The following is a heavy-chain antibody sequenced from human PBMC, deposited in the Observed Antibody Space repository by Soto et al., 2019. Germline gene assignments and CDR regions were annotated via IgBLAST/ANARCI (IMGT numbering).Heavy chain of an antibody. CDR1: GYTFANYD. J-gene: IGHJ4*02. CDR2: VSNKNGVT. D-gene: IGHD6-19*01. CDR3: ARERLNTGWYGFDY. Sequence: QVQLVQSGGEVKKPGASVKVSCKTSGYTFANYDFSWVRQAPGQGLEWMGWVSNKNGVTSYAEKFQDRVTITTDTSTSTVYMELRSLTSDDTAVYFCARERLNTGWYGFDYWGQGAQVTVSS. V-gene: IGHV1-18*04.